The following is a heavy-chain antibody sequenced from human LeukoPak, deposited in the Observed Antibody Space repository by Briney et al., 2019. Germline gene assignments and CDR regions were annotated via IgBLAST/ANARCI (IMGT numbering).Heavy chain of an antibody. CDR1: GGSISSSSYY. Sequence: SETLSLTCTVSGGSISSSSYYWGWIRQPPGKGLEWIGSIYYSGSTYYNPSLKSRVTISVDTSKNQFSLKLNSVTAADTAVYYCARDETSKGDVFDIWGQGTMVTVSS. J-gene: IGHJ3*02. CDR3: ARDETSKGDVFDI. CDR2: IYYSGST. V-gene: IGHV4-39*07.